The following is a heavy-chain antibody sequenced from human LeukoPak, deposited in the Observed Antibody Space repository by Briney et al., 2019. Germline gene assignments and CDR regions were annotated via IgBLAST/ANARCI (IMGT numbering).Heavy chain of an antibody. CDR2: ISSSGSTI. Sequence: GGSLRLSCAASGFTFSDYYMSWIRQAPGKGLEWVSYISSSGSTIYYADSVKGRFTISRDNAKNSLYLQMNSVRAEDTAVYFCARDFWNEPSKYFDYWGQGTLVTVSS. CDR1: GFTFSDYY. CDR3: ARDFWNEPSKYFDY. D-gene: IGHD3-3*01. J-gene: IGHJ4*02. V-gene: IGHV3-11*04.